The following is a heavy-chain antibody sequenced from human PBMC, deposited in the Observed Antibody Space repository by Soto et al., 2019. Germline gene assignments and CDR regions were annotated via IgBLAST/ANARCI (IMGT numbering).Heavy chain of an antibody. CDR3: VRGPSHGAFDI. Sequence: GGSLRLSCAASGATFSSYDIHWVRQAPGKGLEWVAHISPDGNNGYYADSVKGRFTISRDNARNTVYLQVSSLRPEDTAVYHCVRGPSHGAFDIWGQGTLVTVSS. J-gene: IGHJ3*02. V-gene: IGHV3-30-3*01. CDR1: GATFSSYD. CDR2: ISPDGNNG.